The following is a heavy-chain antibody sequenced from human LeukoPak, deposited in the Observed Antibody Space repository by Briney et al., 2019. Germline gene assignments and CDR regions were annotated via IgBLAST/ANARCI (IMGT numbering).Heavy chain of an antibody. D-gene: IGHD2-21*01. CDR3: WGGGWKKPFDY. J-gene: IGHJ4*02. CDR1: GGTFSSYA. Sequence: ASVKVSCKASGGTFSSYAISWVRQAPGQGLEWMGGIIPIFGTANYAQKFQGRVTITADESTSTAYMELSSLRSEDTAVYYCWGGGWKKPFDYWGQGTLVTVSS. V-gene: IGHV1-69*01. CDR2: IIPIFGTA.